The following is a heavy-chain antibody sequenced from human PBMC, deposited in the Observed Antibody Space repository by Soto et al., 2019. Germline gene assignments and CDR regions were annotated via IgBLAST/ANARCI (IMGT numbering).Heavy chain of an antibody. CDR2: IYYSGTT. CDR3: AGDSFGLKFDS. D-gene: IGHD3-10*01. J-gene: IGHJ4*02. V-gene: IGHV4-31*02. Sequence: WPWIRQHPGKGLEWIGYIYYSGTTFYSPSLKSRLTMSVDTSKNHFSLKLSSVTAADTAVYYCAGDSFGLKFDSWGQGTLVTVSS.